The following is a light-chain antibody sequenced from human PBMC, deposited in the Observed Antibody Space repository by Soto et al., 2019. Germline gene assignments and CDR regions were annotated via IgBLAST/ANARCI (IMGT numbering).Light chain of an antibody. V-gene: IGLV2-11*01. Sequence: QSALTQPHSVSGSPGHSVTISCTGNSSNVGNYNFVSWYQQHPGKVPKLMIYDVTKRPSRVPDRFSGSKSGNTASLTISDLQSEDEADYYCCSYAGNYPRFGGGTKLTVL. CDR2: DVT. CDR3: CSYAGNYPR. J-gene: IGLJ2*01. CDR1: SSNVGNYNF.